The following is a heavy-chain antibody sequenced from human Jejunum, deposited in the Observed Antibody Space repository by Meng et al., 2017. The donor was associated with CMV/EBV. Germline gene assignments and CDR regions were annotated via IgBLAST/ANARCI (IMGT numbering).Heavy chain of an antibody. CDR2: IFHSGAT. J-gene: IGHJ4*02. CDR3: GDPPADY. CDR1: GGSLIGTNW. Sequence: QVQLQESGPGLVRPSETLSLTCVVSGGSLIGTNWWNWVRQSPGGGLEWIGEIFHSGATNYNPSFKSRVTISIDNSKNQFSLKLTSVTAADTAVYFCGDPPADYWGQGVLVTVSS. V-gene: IGHV4-4*02.